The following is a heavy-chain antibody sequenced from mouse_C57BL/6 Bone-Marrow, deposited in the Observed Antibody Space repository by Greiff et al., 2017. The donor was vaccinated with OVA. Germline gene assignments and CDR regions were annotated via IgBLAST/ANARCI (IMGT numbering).Heavy chain of an antibody. V-gene: IGHV1-82*01. J-gene: IGHJ3*01. D-gene: IGHD2-14*01. CDR3: ARVRRDWFAY. CDR2: IYPGDGDT. CDR1: GYAFSSSW. Sequence: QVQLKQSGPELVKPGASVKISCKASGYAFSSSWMNWVKQRPGKGLEWIGRIYPGDGDTNYNGKFKGKATLTAATSSSTAYMQLSSLTSEDSAVYVGARVRRDWFAYWGQGTLVTVSA.